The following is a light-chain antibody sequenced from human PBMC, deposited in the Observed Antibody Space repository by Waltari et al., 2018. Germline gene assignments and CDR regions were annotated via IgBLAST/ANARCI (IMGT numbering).Light chain of an antibody. CDR2: GTT. CDR3: HSFDSSLSRSV. V-gene: IGLV1-40*01. CDR1: SSHSGAASD. Sequence: QSVLTQPPSVSGAPGQRLTIPCTGSSSHSGAASDVPWYQHFPGPAPKHLIYGTTSRPSGVPDRFSGSKSGTSASLTIIGLQADDEADYFCHSFDSSLSRSVFGGGTRLSVL. J-gene: IGLJ2*01.